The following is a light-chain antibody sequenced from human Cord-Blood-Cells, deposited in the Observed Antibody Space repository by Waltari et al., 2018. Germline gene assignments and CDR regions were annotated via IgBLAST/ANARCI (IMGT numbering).Light chain of an antibody. Sequence: QTVVTQEPSFSVSPGGTVTLTCGFSSGSVSTCYYPIWYQQTPGQAPRTLIYSTNTRSSGVPDRFSGSILGNKAALTITGAQADDESDYYCVLYMGSGISVFGGGTKLTVL. V-gene: IGLV8-61*01. CDR2: STN. CDR1: SGSVSTCYY. J-gene: IGLJ3*02. CDR3: VLYMGSGISV.